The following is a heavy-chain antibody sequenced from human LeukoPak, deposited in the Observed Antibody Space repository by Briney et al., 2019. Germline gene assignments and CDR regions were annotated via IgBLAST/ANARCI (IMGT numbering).Heavy chain of an antibody. CDR3: ARDFGSSWHFDY. Sequence: PGGSLRLSCAASGFTFSSYSMNWVRQAPGKGLEWVSVIYSGGSTYYADSVKGRFTISRDNSKNTLYLQMNSLRAEDTAVYYCARDFGSSWHFDYWGQGTLVTVSS. CDR2: IYSGGST. CDR1: GFTFSSYS. D-gene: IGHD6-13*01. V-gene: IGHV3-53*01. J-gene: IGHJ4*02.